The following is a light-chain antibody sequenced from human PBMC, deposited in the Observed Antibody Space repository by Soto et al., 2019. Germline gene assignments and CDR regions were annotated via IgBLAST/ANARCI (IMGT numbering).Light chain of an antibody. CDR3: SSYTTSNTRQIV. CDR1: SSDVGGYNY. V-gene: IGLV2-14*03. J-gene: IGLJ1*01. CDR2: DVS. Sequence: QSALTQPASVSGSPGQSITISCTGNSSDVGGYNYVSWYQHHPGKAPKLMIFDVSNRPSGVSNRFSGSKSGNTASLTISGLQPKDEADYYCSSYTTSNTRQIVFGTGTKVTVL.